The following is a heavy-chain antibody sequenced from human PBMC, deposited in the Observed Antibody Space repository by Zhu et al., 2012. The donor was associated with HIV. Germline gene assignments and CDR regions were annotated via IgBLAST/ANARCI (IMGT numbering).Heavy chain of an antibody. V-gene: IGHV4-38-2*01. D-gene: IGHD6-19*01. J-gene: IGHJ6*02. CDR2: IYHSGST. Sequence: QVQLQESGPGLVKPSETLSLTCAVSGYSISSGYFWGWIRQPPGKGLEWIGTIYHSGSTYYNPSLKSRVTISVDTSKNQFSLKLISVTAADTAVYYCASGIAVAPXIAMDVWGPRDHGSPSP. CDR1: GYSISSGYF. CDR3: ASGIAVAPXIAMDV.